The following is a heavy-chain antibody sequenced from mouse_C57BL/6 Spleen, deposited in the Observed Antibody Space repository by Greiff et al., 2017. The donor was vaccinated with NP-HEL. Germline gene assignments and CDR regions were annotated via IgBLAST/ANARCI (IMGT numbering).Heavy chain of an antibody. V-gene: IGHV1-50*01. Sequence: VQLQQPGAELVKPGASVKLSCKASGYTFTSYWMQWVKQRPGQGLEWIGEIDPSDSYTNYNQKFKGKATLTVDTSSSTAYMQLSSLTSEDSAVYYCARGEGGYSAWFAYWGQGTLVTVSA. CDR1: GYTFTSYW. J-gene: IGHJ3*01. CDR2: IDPSDSYT. CDR3: ARGEGGYSAWFAY. D-gene: IGHD2-3*01.